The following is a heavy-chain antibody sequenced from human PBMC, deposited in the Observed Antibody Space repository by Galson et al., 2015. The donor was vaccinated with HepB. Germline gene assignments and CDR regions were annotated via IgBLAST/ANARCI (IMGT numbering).Heavy chain of an antibody. CDR3: AKAFRALSSSWYLFDY. CDR2: ISGSGGST. D-gene: IGHD6-13*01. J-gene: IGHJ4*02. CDR1: GFTFSSYA. Sequence: SLRLSCAASGFTFSSYAMSWVRQAPGKGLEWVSAISGSGGSTYYADSVKGRFTISRDNSKNTLYLQMNSLRAEDTAVYYCAKAFRALSSSWYLFDYWGQGTLVTVSS. V-gene: IGHV3-23*01.